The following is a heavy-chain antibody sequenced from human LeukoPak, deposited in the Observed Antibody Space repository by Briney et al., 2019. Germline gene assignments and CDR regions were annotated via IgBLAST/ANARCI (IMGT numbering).Heavy chain of an antibody. CDR1: GFTFSIYS. V-gene: IGHV3-23*01. J-gene: IGHJ4*02. D-gene: IGHD3-16*02. CDR2: ISGSGGST. Sequence: GSLRLSCAASGFTFSIYSMSWVRQAPGKGLEWVSAISGSGGSTYYADSVKGRLTISRDNSKNTLYLQMNSLRAEDTAVYYCAKDRFTFGGVIVYFDYWGQGTLVTVSS. CDR3: AKDRFTFGGVIVYFDY.